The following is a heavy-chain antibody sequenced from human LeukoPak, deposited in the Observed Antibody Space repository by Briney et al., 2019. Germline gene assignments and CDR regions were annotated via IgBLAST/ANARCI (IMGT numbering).Heavy chain of an antibody. V-gene: IGHV4-39*07. CDR3: AAQRWLQPIDY. D-gene: IGHD5-24*01. Sequence: PSETLSLTCTVSGGSISSSSYYWSWIRQPPGKGLEWIGEINHSGSTNYNPSLKSRVTISVDTSKNQFSLKLSSVTAADTAVYYCAAQRWLQPIDYWGQGTLVTVSS. CDR2: INHSGST. J-gene: IGHJ4*02. CDR1: GGSISSSSYY.